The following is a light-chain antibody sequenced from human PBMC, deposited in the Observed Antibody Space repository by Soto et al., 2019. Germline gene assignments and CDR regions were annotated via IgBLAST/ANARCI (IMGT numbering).Light chain of an antibody. CDR3: SSYTSRSTLDV. J-gene: IGLJ1*01. Sequence: QSVLTQPASVSGSPGQSITISCTGTSSDVGGYNYVSWYQQHPGKAPKLMIYDVSNRPSGVSNRFSGSKSGNTASLTISGLQAEDEADYYCSSYTSRSTLDVFGTGTKVT. V-gene: IGLV2-14*01. CDR1: SSDVGGYNY. CDR2: DVS.